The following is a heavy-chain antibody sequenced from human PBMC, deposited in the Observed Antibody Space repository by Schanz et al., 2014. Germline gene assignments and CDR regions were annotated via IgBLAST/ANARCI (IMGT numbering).Heavy chain of an antibody. Sequence: QVHLVQSGAEVKKPGASVKVSCKASGYTFTSDSMHWVRQAPGQGLEWMGRIIPSLGLAKYEQKFQDKVTITADTSTTTAYMELSGLRSEDTAVYYCARDRLECGAECYSVEVFEIWGQGTLVIVSS. J-gene: IGHJ4*02. CDR2: IIPSLGLA. V-gene: IGHV1-69*09. CDR3: ARDRLECGAECYSVEVFEI. D-gene: IGHD2-21*01. CDR1: GYTFTSDS.